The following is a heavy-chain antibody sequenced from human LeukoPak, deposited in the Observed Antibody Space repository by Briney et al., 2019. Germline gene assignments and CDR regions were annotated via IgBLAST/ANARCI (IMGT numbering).Heavy chain of an antibody. J-gene: IGHJ5*02. V-gene: IGHV1-69*05. Sequence: ASVKVSCKASGGTFSSYAISWVRQAPGQGLEWMGGIIPIFGTANYAQKFQGRVTITTDESTSTAYMELSSLRSEDTAVYYCARAKGDIVAANNWFDPWGQGTLVTVSS. D-gene: IGHD5-12*01. CDR1: GGTFSSYA. CDR3: ARAKGDIVAANNWFDP. CDR2: IIPIFGTA.